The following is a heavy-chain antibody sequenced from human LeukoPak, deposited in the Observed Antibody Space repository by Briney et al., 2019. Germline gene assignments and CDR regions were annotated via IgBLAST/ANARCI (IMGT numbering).Heavy chain of an antibody. CDR3: AKGGGSGEYYYYYYMDV. D-gene: IGHD3-10*01. Sequence: GGSLRLSCAASGFTFSSYGMHWVRQAPGKGLEWVAVISYDGSNKYYADSVKGRFTISRDNSKNTLYLQMNSLRAEDTAVYYCAKGGGSGEYYYYYYMDVWGKGTTVTVSS. CDR1: GFTFSSYG. J-gene: IGHJ6*03. V-gene: IGHV3-30*18. CDR2: ISYDGSNK.